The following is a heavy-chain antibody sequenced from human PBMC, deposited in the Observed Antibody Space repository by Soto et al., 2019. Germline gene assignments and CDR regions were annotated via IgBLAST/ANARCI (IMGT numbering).Heavy chain of an antibody. Sequence: SETLSLTCTVSGDSIRSSYWSWVRQPPGKGLEWIGYVYHTGTTSSNPSLKSRVTISADTSKNLFSLKLISVTPADTAVYFCARDMSGGSSWYEFDYWGPGTLVTVSS. CDR3: ARDMSGGSSWYEFDY. CDR2: VYHTGTT. D-gene: IGHD6-13*01. V-gene: IGHV4-59*01. J-gene: IGHJ4*02. CDR1: GDSIRSSY.